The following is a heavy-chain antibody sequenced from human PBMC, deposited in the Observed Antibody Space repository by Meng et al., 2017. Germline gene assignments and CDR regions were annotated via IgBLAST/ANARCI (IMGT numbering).Heavy chain of an antibody. Sequence: VHVVQCGAAVVPPVRPLTLSCAPSGVIFSNYEMHWVRQAPGKGLEWVACITKDGSRKYYLGSVRGRFTISRDNSKNTLYLEMNSLRSEDTALYYCARDFDYWGQGTLVIVSS. CDR3: ARDFDY. CDR1: GVIFSNYE. V-gene: IGHV3-30*16. J-gene: IGHJ4*02. CDR2: ITKDGSRK.